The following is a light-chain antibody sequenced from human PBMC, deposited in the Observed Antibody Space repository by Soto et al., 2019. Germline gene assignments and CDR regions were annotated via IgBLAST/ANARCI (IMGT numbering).Light chain of an antibody. CDR1: QSVSSSY. CDR2: GAS. J-gene: IGKJ4*02. Sequence: EIVLTQSPGTLSLSPGERATLSCRASQSVSSSYLAWYQQKPDQAPRLLLFGASSRATGIPDRFSGRGAGKDFTLISSRLEHDDSAVYYCQQYGCPPLTFGGGTKVDIK. CDR3: QQYGCPPLT. V-gene: IGKV3-20*01.